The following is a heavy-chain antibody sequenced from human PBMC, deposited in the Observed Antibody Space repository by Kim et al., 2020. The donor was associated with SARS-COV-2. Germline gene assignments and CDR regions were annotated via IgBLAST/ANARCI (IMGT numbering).Heavy chain of an antibody. CDR3: AKRDSSTSHFAMDV. D-gene: IGHD6-19*01. CDR1: GFIFSNYA. V-gene: IGHV3-23*01. J-gene: IGHJ6*02. CDR2: ISASSDSL. Sequence: GGSLRLSCAASGFIFSNYAMSWVRQAPGEGLEYISAISASSDSLYSADSVKGRFTISRDNSKNTLYLQMNSLRVEDTAVYYCAKRDSSTSHFAMDVWGRGPPVIVSS.